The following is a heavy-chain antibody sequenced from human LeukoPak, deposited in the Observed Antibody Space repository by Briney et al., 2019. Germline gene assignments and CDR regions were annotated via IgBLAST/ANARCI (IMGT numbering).Heavy chain of an antibody. J-gene: IGHJ4*02. CDR1: DFTFSIYW. V-gene: IGHV3-7*01. Sequence: GGSLRLSCSASDFTFSIYWMSWVRQAPGKGLEWVANINQDGGQEWHVDSVSGRFTVSRDNAKNSLYLQMNSLRAEDTAVYYCARSLAIGTVDYWGQGTMVTVSS. CDR2: INQDGGQE. D-gene: IGHD5-24*01. CDR3: ARSLAIGTVDY.